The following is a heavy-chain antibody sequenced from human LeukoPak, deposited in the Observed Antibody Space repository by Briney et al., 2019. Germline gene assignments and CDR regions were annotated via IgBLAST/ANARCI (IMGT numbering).Heavy chain of an antibody. J-gene: IGHJ4*02. CDR2: ISANDGNT. Sequence: ASVKVSCKASGNTFIGYWIHWVRQAPGQGLEWMGWISANDGNTDYPQKLQGRVTMTTDTSTSTAYMELRSLRSDDTAVYYCARESHVTREDYWGQGTLVTVSS. D-gene: IGHD3-10*01. V-gene: IGHV1-18*04. CDR3: ARESHVTREDY. CDR1: GNTFIGYW.